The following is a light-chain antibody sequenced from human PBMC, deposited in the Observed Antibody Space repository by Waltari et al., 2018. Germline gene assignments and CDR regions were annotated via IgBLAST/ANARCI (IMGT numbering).Light chain of an antibody. Sequence: DIQMTQSPSSLSASLGDSVTITCRASQRISSYLNWYQQKPGVAPKLLIYAASSLRNGVPSRFSGSGSGTDFSLTISSLQPEDCATYYCQQSFNTPLTFGGGTKVEIK. CDR2: AAS. V-gene: IGKV1-39*01. J-gene: IGKJ4*01. CDR3: QQSFNTPLT. CDR1: QRISSY.